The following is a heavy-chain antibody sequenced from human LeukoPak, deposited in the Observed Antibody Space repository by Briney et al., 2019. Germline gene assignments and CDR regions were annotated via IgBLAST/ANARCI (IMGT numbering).Heavy chain of an antibody. CDR1: GYTFTGYY. Sequence: ASVKVSCKASGYTFTGYYMHWVRQAPGQGLEWMGWINPNSGGTNYAQKFRGWVTMTRDTSISTAHMELSRLRSDDTAVYYCAKGVVGATFPQKQDYGMDVWGQGTTVTVSS. D-gene: IGHD1-26*01. CDR3: AKGVVGATFPQKQDYGMDV. V-gene: IGHV1-2*04. J-gene: IGHJ6*02. CDR2: INPNSGGT.